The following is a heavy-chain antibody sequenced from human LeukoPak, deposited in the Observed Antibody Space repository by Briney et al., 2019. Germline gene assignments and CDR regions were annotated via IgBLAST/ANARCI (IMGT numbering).Heavy chain of an antibody. V-gene: IGHV3-33*01. CDR3: ARVGDRSSWYARFYYYYYGMDV. CDR1: GFTFSSYG. D-gene: IGHD6-13*01. Sequence: GGSLRLSCAASGFTFSSYGMHWVRQAPGKGLEWVAVIWYDGSNKYYADSVKGRFTISRDNSKNTLYLQMNSLRAEDTAVYYCARVGDRSSWYARFYYYYYGMDVWGQGTTVTVSS. CDR2: IWYDGSNK. J-gene: IGHJ6*02.